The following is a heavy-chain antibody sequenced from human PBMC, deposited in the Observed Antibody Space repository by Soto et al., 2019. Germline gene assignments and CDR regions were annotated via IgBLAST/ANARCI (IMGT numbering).Heavy chain of an antibody. V-gene: IGHV1-69*02. CDR3: AIGGKYQLPRHGWWFDP. CDR2: IIPILGIA. J-gene: IGHJ5*02. D-gene: IGHD2-2*01. CDR1: GGTFSSYT. Sequence: QVQLVQSGAEVKKPGSSVKVSCKASGGTFSSYTISWVRQAPGQGLEWMGRIIPILGIANYAQKFQGRVTITADKSTSTAYMELSSLRSEDTAVYYCAIGGKYQLPRHGWWFDPWGQGTLVTVSS.